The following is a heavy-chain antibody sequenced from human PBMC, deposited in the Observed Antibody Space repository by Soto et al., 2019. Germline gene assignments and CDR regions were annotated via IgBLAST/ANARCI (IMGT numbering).Heavy chain of an antibody. CDR3: VKSAAGISGWFDP. CDR1: GFTFSTYA. CDR2: IIGNGAGT. D-gene: IGHD1-20*01. V-gene: IGHV3-23*01. J-gene: IGHJ5*02. Sequence: PGGSLRLSCTASGFTFSTYAMSWVRQAPGKGLEWVSGIIGNGAGTFYADSVKGRFSISRDNAKNTLFLQMSSLRAEDTAVYYCVKSAAGISGWFDPWGQGNLVTVSS.